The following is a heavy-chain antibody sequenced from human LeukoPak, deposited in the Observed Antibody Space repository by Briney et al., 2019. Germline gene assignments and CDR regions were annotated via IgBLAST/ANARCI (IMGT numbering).Heavy chain of an antibody. J-gene: IGHJ4*02. CDR1: GYSFSTYT. Sequence: ASVNVSCTASGYSFSTYTMHWVRQAPGQRLEWMGWINAGNGNTKYSQNFQGRVTITRDTSANTAYMEMSSLRSEDTAVYYCAREIDRDDYNRFFDYWGQGTLVSVSS. CDR2: INAGNGNT. V-gene: IGHV1-3*01. CDR3: AREIDRDDYNRFFDY. D-gene: IGHD5-24*01.